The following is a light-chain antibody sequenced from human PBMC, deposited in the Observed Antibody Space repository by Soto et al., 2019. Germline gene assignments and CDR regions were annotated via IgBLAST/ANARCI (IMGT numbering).Light chain of an antibody. CDR1: SSNIGAGYD. J-gene: IGLJ2*01. CDR2: ANS. V-gene: IGLV1-40*01. Sequence: QSVLTQSPSVSGAPGQRVTISCTGSSSNIGAGYDVHWYQQLPGTAPKLLIYANSNRPSGVPDRFSGSKSGTSASLATTGLQAEDEADYYCQSYDTSLSVVFGGGTKVTVL. CDR3: QSYDTSLSVV.